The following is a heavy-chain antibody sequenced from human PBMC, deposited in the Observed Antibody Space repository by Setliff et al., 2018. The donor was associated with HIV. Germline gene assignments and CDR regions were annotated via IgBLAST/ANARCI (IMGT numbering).Heavy chain of an antibody. CDR1: GESFTDYV. CDR3: ARGREVKRDTYYDYFYMDV. Sequence: PSETLSLTCAVYGESFTDYVWTWIRQSPGKGLEWLGEINHSGSTNQNPSLKSRFIVSVDTSKNQFSLRLNSVTAADTAVYYCARGREVKRDTYYDYFYMDVWSRGTAVTVSS. D-gene: IGHD5-18*01. J-gene: IGHJ6*03. CDR2: INHSGST. V-gene: IGHV4-34*01.